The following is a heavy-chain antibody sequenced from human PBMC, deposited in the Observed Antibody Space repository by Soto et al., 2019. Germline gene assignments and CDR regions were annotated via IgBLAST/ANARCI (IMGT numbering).Heavy chain of an antibody. J-gene: IGHJ4*02. Sequence: ASVKVSCKASGYTFTSYAMHWVRQAPGQRLEWMGWINAGNGNTKYSQKFQGRVTITRDTSASTAYMELTSVTAADTAIYYCATRFYSSGVLFDYWGPGTQVTVSS. D-gene: IGHD3-10*01. CDR2: INAGNGNT. V-gene: IGHV1-3*01. CDR1: GYTFTSYA. CDR3: ATRFYSSGVLFDY.